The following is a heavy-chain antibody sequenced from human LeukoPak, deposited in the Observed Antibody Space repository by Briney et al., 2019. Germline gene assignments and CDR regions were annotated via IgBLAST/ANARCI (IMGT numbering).Heavy chain of an antibody. D-gene: IGHD3-10*01. CDR3: ARVVRGVSVWYFDY. Sequence: SETLSLTCTVSGGSISSGGYYWSWIRQHPGKGLEWIGYIYYSGSTNYNPSLKSRVTISVDTSKNQFSLKLSSVTAADTAVYYCARVVRGVSVWYFDYWGQGTLVTVSS. CDR2: IYYSGST. V-gene: IGHV4-61*08. CDR1: GGSISSGGYY. J-gene: IGHJ4*02.